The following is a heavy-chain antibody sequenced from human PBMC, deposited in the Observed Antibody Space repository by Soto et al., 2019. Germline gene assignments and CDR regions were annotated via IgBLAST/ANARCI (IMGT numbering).Heavy chain of an antibody. CDR3: ARDRLSRGYCSSTSCYLRARYFDY. J-gene: IGHJ4*02. D-gene: IGHD2-2*01. Sequence: GGSLRLSCAASGFTFSSYWMSWVRQAPGKGLEWVANIKQDGSEKYYVDSVKGRFTISRDNAKNSLYLQMNSLRAEDTAVYYCARDRLSRGYCSSTSCYLRARYFDYWGQGTLVTVSS. CDR1: GFTFSSYW. V-gene: IGHV3-7*01. CDR2: IKQDGSEK.